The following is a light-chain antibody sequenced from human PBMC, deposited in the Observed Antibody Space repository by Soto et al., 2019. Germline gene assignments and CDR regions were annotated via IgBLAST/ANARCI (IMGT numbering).Light chain of an antibody. Sequence: QAVVTQEPSLTVSPGGTVTLTCGSSTGAVTSGHYPYWFQQKPGQAPRTLIYDTSNKHSWTPARFSGSLLGGKAALTLSGAQPEDEAEYYCLLSYRDARGVFGGGTKLPVL. J-gene: IGLJ2*01. CDR3: LLSYRDARGV. V-gene: IGLV7-46*01. CDR2: DTS. CDR1: TGAVTSGHY.